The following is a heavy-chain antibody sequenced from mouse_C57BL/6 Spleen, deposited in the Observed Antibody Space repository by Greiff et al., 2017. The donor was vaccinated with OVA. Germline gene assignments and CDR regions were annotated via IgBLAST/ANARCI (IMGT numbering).Heavy chain of an antibody. CDR1: GFTFSSYA. CDR3: TRYCYGSSSYAMDY. J-gene: IGHJ4*01. D-gene: IGHD1-1*01. Sequence: EVKVVESGEGLVKPGGSLKLSCAASGFTFSSYAMSWVRQTPEKRLEWVAYISSGGDYIYYADTVKGRFTISRDNARNTLYLQMSSLKSEDTAMYYCTRYCYGSSSYAMDYWGQGTSVTVSS. CDR2: ISSGGDYI. V-gene: IGHV5-9-1*02.